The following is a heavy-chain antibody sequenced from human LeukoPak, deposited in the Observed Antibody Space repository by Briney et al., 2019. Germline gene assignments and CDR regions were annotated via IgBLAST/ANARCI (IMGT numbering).Heavy chain of an antibody. J-gene: IGHJ4*02. Sequence: SETLSLTRAVYGGSFSGYYWSWIRQPPGKGLEWIGEINHSGSTNYNPSLKSRVTISVDTSKNQFSLKLSSVTAADTAVYYCASLPYYDFWSGYSMGIPVWGQGTLVTVSS. D-gene: IGHD3-3*01. V-gene: IGHV4-34*01. CDR1: GGSFSGYY. CDR2: INHSGST. CDR3: ASLPYYDFWSGYSMGIPV.